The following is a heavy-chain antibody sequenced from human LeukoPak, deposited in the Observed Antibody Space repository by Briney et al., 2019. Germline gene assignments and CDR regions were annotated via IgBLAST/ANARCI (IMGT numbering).Heavy chain of an antibody. CDR2: ISISSNYI. CDR1: GFTFSNYN. J-gene: IGHJ4*02. V-gene: IGHV3-21*01. D-gene: IGHD2-15*01. Sequence: GGSLRLSCAASGFTFSNYNMNWVRQAPGKGLEWVSCISISSNYIYYPDSVKGRFTISRDNAKNSLYLQMNSLRAEDTAVYYCARDGSGGLDYWGQGTLVTVSS. CDR3: ARDGSGGLDY.